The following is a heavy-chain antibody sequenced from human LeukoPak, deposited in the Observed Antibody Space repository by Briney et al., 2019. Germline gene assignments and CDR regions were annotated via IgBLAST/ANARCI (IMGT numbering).Heavy chain of an antibody. J-gene: IGHJ6*02. CDR1: GGSFSGYY. CDR2: INHSGST. CDR3: ARGGITMAYGMDV. V-gene: IGHV4-34*01. Sequence: SETLSLTCAVYGGSFSGYYWSWIRQPPGKGLEWIGEINHSGSTNYNPSLKSRVTISVDTSKNQYSLKLSSVTAADTAVYYCARGGITMAYGMDVWAKGPRSPSP. D-gene: IGHD3-10*01.